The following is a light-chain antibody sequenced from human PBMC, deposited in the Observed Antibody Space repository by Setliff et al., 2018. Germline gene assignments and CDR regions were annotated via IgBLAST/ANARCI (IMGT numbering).Light chain of an antibody. CDR1: SSDIHGFSY. Sequence: QSALTQPASVSWSPGQSITISCTGISSDIHGFSYVSWYQQHPDKAPKLLIYDVTYRPSGVSDRFSASMSGNTASLTISGLQAEDEGDYYCSSYTARSAVFGPGTKVTVL. V-gene: IGLV2-14*03. J-gene: IGLJ1*01. CDR2: DVT. CDR3: SSYTARSAV.